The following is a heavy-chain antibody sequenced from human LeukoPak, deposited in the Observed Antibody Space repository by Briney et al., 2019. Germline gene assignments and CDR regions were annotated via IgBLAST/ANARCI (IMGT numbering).Heavy chain of an antibody. J-gene: IGHJ3*02. Sequence: GGTLRLSCAASGFTFRSYVMSWVRQAPGKGLEWVSAISGSGGNTSHADADSVKGRFTISRDNAKNSLYLQMNSLRAEDTAVYYCARSEDDYGDYVAFYIWGQGTMVTVSS. V-gene: IGHV3-23*01. D-gene: IGHD4-17*01. CDR2: ISGSGGNT. CDR3: ARSEDDYGDYVAFYI. CDR1: GFTFRSYV.